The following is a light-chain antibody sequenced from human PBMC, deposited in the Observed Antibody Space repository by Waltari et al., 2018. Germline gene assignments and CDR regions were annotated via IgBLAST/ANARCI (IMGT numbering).Light chain of an antibody. V-gene: IGLV1-51*01. CDR3: GAWDSSLSAGV. CDR2: YND. Sequence: QSVLTQPPSVPAAPGRKVTISCSGRISNFGNNFVSWYQQLPGTAPKLLIYYNDKRPSGIPDRFSGSKSGTSATLGITGLQTGDEAEYYCGAWDSSLSAGVFGGGTKLTVL. J-gene: IGLJ3*02. CDR1: ISNFGNNF.